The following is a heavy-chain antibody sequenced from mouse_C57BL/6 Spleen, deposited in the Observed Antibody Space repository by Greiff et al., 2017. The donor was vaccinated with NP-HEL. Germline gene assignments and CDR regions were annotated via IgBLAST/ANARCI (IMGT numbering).Heavy chain of an antibody. CDR1: GYSITSGYY. CDR3: ARGGNYYAMDY. CDR2: ISYDGSN. Sequence: EVQVVESGPGLVKPSQSLSLTCSVTGYSITSGYYWNWIRQFPGNKLEWMGYISYDGSNNYNPSLKNRISITRDTSKNQFFLKLNSVTTEDTATYYCARGGNYYAMDYWGQGTSVTVSS. V-gene: IGHV3-6*01. D-gene: IGHD2-1*01. J-gene: IGHJ4*01.